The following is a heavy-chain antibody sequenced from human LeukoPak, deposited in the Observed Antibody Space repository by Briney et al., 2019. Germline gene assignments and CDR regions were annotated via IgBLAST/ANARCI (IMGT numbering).Heavy chain of an antibody. Sequence: SETLPLTCTVSGGSISSYYWSWIRQPPGKGLEWIGYIYYSGSTNYNPSLKSRVTISVDTSKNQFSLKLSSVTAADTAVYYCAREGGGKFDYWGQGTLVTVSS. V-gene: IGHV4-59*01. CDR3: AREGGGKFDY. CDR2: IYYSGST. J-gene: IGHJ4*02. CDR1: GGSISSYY. D-gene: IGHD4-23*01.